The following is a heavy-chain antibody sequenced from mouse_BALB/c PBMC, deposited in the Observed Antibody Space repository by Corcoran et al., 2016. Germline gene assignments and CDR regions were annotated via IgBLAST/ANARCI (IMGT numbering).Heavy chain of an antibody. CDR1: GYTFTNYG. CDR3: ARSPLHYYAMDY. Sequence: QIQLVQSGPELKKPGETVKISCKASGYTFTNYGMNWGKQAPGKGLKWMGWINTYTGEPTYADDFKGRFAFSLETSASTAYLQINNLKNEDTATYVCARSPLHYYAMDYWGQGTSVTVSS. V-gene: IGHV9-3-1*01. J-gene: IGHJ4*01. CDR2: INTYTGEP.